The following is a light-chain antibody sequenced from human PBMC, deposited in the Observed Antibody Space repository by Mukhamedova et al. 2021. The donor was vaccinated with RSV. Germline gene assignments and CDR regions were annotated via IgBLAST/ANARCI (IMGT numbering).Light chain of an antibody. V-gene: IGLV2-14*01. CDR3: SSYTSSTSAV. Sequence: TGTSSDVGGYNYVSWYQQHPGKAPKLMIYEVSNRPSGVSNRFSGSKSGNTASLTISGLQAEDEADYYCSSYTSSTSAVFGTGTKV. J-gene: IGLJ1*01. CDR2: EVS. CDR1: SSDVGGYNY.